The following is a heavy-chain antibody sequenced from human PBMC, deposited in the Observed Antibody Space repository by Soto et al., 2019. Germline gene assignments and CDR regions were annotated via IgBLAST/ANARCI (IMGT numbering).Heavy chain of an antibody. J-gene: IGHJ4*02. CDR1: GFTFSTYG. V-gene: IGHV3-33*06. D-gene: IGHD3-10*01. CDR2: IWFDGSDK. CDR3: AKKVNSGSGSQFFDY. Sequence: QVQLVESGGGVVQPGRSLRLSCAASGFTFSTYGMHWVRQAPGKGLEWVALIWFDGSDKYYTESVKGRFTISRDNSRSTVYLQMNSLRAEDTAIYYCAKKVNSGSGSQFFDYWGQGTLVTVSS.